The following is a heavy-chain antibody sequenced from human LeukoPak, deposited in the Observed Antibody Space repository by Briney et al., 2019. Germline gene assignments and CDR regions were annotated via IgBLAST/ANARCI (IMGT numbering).Heavy chain of an antibody. V-gene: IGHV3-33*06. J-gene: IGHJ3*02. CDR2: IWYDGSNK. D-gene: IGHD5-24*01. Sequence: GGSLRLSCAASGFTFSSYGMHWVRQAPGKGPEWVAVIWYDGSNKYYADSVKGRFTISRDNSKNTLYLQMNSLRAEDTAVYYCAKERDGYNSALDAFDIWGQGTMVTVSS. CDR3: AKERDGYNSALDAFDI. CDR1: GFTFSSYG.